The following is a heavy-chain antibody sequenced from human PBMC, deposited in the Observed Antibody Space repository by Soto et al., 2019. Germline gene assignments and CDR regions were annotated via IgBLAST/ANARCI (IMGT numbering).Heavy chain of an antibody. CDR2: IYPGDSDT. Sequence: GESLKISCKGSGYSFTSYWIGWVRQMPGKGLEWMGIIYPGDSDTRYSPSFQGQVTISADKSISTAYLQWSSLKASDTAMYYCERHSQSGEVVPAAASVYYYYYGMEVWGQGTTVTVSS. J-gene: IGHJ6*02. CDR3: ERHSQSGEVVPAAASVYYYYYGMEV. CDR1: GYSFTSYW. D-gene: IGHD2-2*01. V-gene: IGHV5-51*01.